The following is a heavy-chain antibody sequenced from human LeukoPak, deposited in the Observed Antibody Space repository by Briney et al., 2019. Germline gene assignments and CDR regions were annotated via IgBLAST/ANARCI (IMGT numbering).Heavy chain of an antibody. CDR2: IIPIFGTT. D-gene: IGHD3-10*01. CDR1: GGTFSSYG. J-gene: IGHJ4*02. V-gene: IGHV1-69*06. Sequence: SVKVSCKASGGTFSSYGISWVRQAPGQGLEWMGRIIPIFGTTNYAQKFQGRVTITADKSTSIVYMDLSSLRSKDTAVYYCASTGHYGSGTYNYWGQGTLVTVSS. CDR3: ASTGHYGSGTYNY.